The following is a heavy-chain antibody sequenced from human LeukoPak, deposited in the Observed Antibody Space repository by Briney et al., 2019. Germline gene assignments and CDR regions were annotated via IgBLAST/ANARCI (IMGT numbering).Heavy chain of an antibody. CDR3: ARDDRGYSYGYHAFDI. J-gene: IGHJ3*02. Sequence: SETLSLTCTVSGGSISSSSYYWGWIRQPPGKGLEWIGSIYYSGSTYYNPSLKSRVTISVDTSKNQFSLKLSSVTAADTAVYYCARDDRGYSYGYHAFDIWGQGTMVTVSS. D-gene: IGHD5-18*01. V-gene: IGHV4-39*07. CDR1: GGSISSSSYY. CDR2: IYYSGST.